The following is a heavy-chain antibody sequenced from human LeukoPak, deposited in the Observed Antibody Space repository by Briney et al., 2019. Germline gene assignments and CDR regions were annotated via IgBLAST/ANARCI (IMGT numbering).Heavy chain of an antibody. CDR2: IRDDGSNK. CDR1: GLTFSSYG. CDR3: AKDRLLNCRGDCYIFDY. D-gene: IGHD2-21*02. Sequence: GGSLRLSCAASGLTFSSYGMHWVRQAPGKGLEWVTFIRDDGSNKYYGDSVRGRFTISRDNSKNTLYLQVNGLRTEDTAVYYCAKDRLLNCRGDCYIFDYWGQGTVVTVSS. V-gene: IGHV3-30*02. J-gene: IGHJ4*02.